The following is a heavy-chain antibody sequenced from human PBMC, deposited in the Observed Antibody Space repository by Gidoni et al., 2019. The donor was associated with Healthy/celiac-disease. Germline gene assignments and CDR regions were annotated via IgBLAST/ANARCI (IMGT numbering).Heavy chain of an antibody. J-gene: IGHJ4*02. Sequence: EVQLVESGGGLVKPGGSLRLSCAASGFTFRSYSMNWVRQAPGKGLEWVSSISSSSSYIYYADSVKGRFTISRDNAKNSLYLQMNSLRAEDTAVYYCAKEGYSSSWYVFDYWGQGTLVTVSS. D-gene: IGHD6-13*01. V-gene: IGHV3-21*01. CDR3: AKEGYSSSWYVFDY. CDR2: ISSSSSYI. CDR1: GFTFRSYS.